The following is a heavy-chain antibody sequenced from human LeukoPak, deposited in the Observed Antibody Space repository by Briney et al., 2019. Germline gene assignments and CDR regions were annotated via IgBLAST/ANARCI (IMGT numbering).Heavy chain of an antibody. V-gene: IGHV5-51*01. D-gene: IGHD6-19*01. Sequence: GESLQISCQGSGYSFTNYWIAWVRQVPGKGLDWMGIIYPGDSDTRYSPSFQGQVTISAAKSISTAYLQWSRLKASDTAMYFCARRDTTGSIDYWGQGTLVTVSS. CDR1: GYSFTNYW. J-gene: IGHJ4*02. CDR2: IYPGDSDT. CDR3: ARRDTTGSIDY.